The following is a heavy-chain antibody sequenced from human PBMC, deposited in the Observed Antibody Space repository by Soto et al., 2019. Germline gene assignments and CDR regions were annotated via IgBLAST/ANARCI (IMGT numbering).Heavy chain of an antibody. D-gene: IGHD4-17*01. J-gene: IGHJ6*03. Sequence: GGSLRLSCAASGFTFSSYGMHWVRQAPGKGLEWVAVIWYDGSNKYYADSVKGRFTISRDNSKNTLYLQMNSLRAEDTAVYYCARDRTDYYYYMDVWGKGTTVTVS. CDR3: ARDRTDYYYYMDV. CDR2: IWYDGSNK. V-gene: IGHV3-33*01. CDR1: GFTFSSYG.